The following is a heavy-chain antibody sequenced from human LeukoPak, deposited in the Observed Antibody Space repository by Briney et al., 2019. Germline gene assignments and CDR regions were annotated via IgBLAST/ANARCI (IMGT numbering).Heavy chain of an antibody. CDR3: ARDRRSDY. CDR1: GFTFSSYS. D-gene: IGHD5-24*01. J-gene: IGHJ4*02. Sequence: GGSLRLSCAASGFTFSSYSMNWVRQAPGKGLEWVSVIYSGGSTYYADSVKGRFTISRDNSKNTLYLQMNSLRAEDTAVYYCARDRRSDYWGQGTLVTVSS. V-gene: IGHV3-53*01. CDR2: IYSGGST.